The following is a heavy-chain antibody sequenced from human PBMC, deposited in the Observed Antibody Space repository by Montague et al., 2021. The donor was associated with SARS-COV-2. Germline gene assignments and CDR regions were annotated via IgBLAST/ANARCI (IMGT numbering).Heavy chain of an antibody. Sequence: SETLSLTCTVSGDSISDYYWSWIRQPPGKGLEWIGCVIYNGDTNYNPSLKSRVTTSVETSKNQFSLNLTSVTAADTAVYYCARGGGSRLLSFFDYWGQGILVTVSS. CDR3: ARGGGSRLLSFFDY. V-gene: IGHV4-59*12. CDR2: VIYNGDT. D-gene: IGHD5-12*01. CDR1: GDSISDYY. J-gene: IGHJ4*02.